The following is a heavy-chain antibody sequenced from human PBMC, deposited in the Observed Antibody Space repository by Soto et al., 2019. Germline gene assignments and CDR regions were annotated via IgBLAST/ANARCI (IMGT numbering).Heavy chain of an antibody. J-gene: IGHJ4*02. CDR3: ARRTVDGYNELFDY. V-gene: IGHV4-59*01. CDR2: IYYSGST. CDR1: GGSISSYY. Sequence: NPSETLSLTCTVSGGSISSYYWSWIRQPPGKGLEWIGYIYYSGSTNYNPSLKSRVTISVDTSKNQFSLKLSSVTAADTAVYYCARRTVDGYNELFDYWGQGTLVTVS. D-gene: IGHD5-12*01.